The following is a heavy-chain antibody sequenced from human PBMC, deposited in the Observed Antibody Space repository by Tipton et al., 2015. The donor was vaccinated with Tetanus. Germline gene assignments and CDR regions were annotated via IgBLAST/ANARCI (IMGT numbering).Heavy chain of an antibody. CDR3: SSSPGNHYLAFFDY. D-gene: IGHD2/OR15-2a*01. CDR2: IYYSGTT. V-gene: IGHV4-30-4*01. CDR1: GGSISSGDYY. J-gene: IGHJ4*02. Sequence: TLSLTCTVSGGSISSGDYYWSWIRQPPGKGLEWIGYIYYSGTTYYNPSLKSRVTISVDTSNNQFSLKVTSVTAADTAVYYCSSSPGNHYLAFFDYWGRGTLVTVSS.